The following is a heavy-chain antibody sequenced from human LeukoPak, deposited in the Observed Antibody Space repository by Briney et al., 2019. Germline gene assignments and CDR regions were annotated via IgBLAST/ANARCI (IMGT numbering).Heavy chain of an antibody. CDR2: ISQDETNK. CDR3: VRENDAFDI. J-gene: IGHJ3*02. CDR1: GFTFSTFV. V-gene: IGHV3-30*04. Sequence: PGRSLRLSCAASGFTFSTFVMHWVRQAPGKGLEWVAAISQDETNKYYVDSVKGRFTISRDNSRKTLDLQMNSLRTEDTAIHQCVRENDAFDIWGQGTMVTVSS.